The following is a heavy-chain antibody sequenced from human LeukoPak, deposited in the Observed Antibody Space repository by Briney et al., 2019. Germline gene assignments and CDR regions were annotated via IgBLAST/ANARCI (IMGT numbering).Heavy chain of an antibody. D-gene: IGHD3-3*01. CDR2: ITPIFGTA. J-gene: IGHJ6*03. CDR1: GGTFSSYA. CDR3: AGGYDFWSGYYGLGYYYYYMDV. V-gene: IGHV1-69*05. Sequence: SVKVSCKASGGTFSSYAISWVRQAPGQGLEWMGRITPIFGTANYAQKFQGRVTITTDESTSTAYMELSSLRSEDTAVYYCAGGYDFWSGYYGLGYYYYYMDVWGKGTTVTVSS.